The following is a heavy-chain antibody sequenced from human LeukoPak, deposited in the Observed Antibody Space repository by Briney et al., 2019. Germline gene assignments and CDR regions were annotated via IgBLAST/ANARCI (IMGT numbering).Heavy chain of an antibody. Sequence: GGSLRLSCAASGFTFSSYWMSWVRQAPGKGLEWVADIKQDGSDKHYVDSVKGRFTISRDNAKNSLYLKMNSLRAEDTAVYYCARVGLRFAFDIWGQGTMVTVSS. D-gene: IGHD1-26*01. CDR1: GFTFSSYW. CDR3: ARVGLRFAFDI. CDR2: IKQDGSDK. V-gene: IGHV3-7*02. J-gene: IGHJ3*02.